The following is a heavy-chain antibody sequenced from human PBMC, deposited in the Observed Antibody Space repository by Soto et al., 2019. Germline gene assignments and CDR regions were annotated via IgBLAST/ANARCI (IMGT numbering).Heavy chain of an antibody. D-gene: IGHD3-3*02. CDR2: ISGSGGST. CDR3: AKVPESRVLVY. V-gene: IGHV3-23*01. J-gene: IGHJ4*02. Sequence: GGSLRLSCAASGFTFSSYAMSWVRQAPGKGLEWVSTISGSGGSTYYADSVKGRFTISRDDSKNTLYLQMNSLRAEDTAVYYCAKVPESRVLVYWGQGTLVTVSS. CDR1: GFTFSSYA.